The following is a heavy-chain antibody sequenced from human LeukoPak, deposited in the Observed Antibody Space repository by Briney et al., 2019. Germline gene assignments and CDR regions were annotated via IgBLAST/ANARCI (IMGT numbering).Heavy chain of an antibody. Sequence: PSETLSLTCTVSGGSISSYYWNWIRQPPGKGLEWIGYIYYSGTTNYNPSLRSRVTMSVDMSKNQFSLKLSSVTAADTAVYYCARASGTEYDYWGQGTLVTVSS. CDR1: GGSISSYY. J-gene: IGHJ4*02. V-gene: IGHV4-59*01. D-gene: IGHD3/OR15-3a*01. CDR2: IYYSGTT. CDR3: ARASGTEYDY.